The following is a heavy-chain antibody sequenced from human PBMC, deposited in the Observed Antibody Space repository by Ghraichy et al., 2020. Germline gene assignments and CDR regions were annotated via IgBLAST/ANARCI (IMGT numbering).Heavy chain of an antibody. CDR2: INHSGST. J-gene: IGHJ5*02. D-gene: IGHD3-9*01. CDR1: GGSFSGYY. Sequence: SETLSLTCAVYGGSFSGYYWSWIRQPPGKGLEWIGEINHSGSTNYNPSLKSRVTISVDTSKNQFSLKLSSVTAADTAVYYCARGGGGRLRYFDWLPRKNWFDPWGQGTLVTVSS. CDR3: ARGGGGRLRYFDWLPRKNWFDP. V-gene: IGHV4-34*01.